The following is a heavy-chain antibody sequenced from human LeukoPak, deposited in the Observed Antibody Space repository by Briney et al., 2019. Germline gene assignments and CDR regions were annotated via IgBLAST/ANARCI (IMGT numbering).Heavy chain of an antibody. V-gene: IGHV4-61*02. CDR3: AREPSAFRGIRFVD. J-gene: IGHJ4*02. Sequence: SETLSLTCTVSGGSISRGTYYWSWIRQPAGKGLEWIGRIYTSGSTNYNPSLKSRVTISIDTSKNQFSLKLTSVTAADTAVYYCAREPSAFRGIRFVDWGQGTLVTVSS. CDR1: GGSISRGTYY. CDR2: IYTSGST. D-gene: IGHD3-3*02.